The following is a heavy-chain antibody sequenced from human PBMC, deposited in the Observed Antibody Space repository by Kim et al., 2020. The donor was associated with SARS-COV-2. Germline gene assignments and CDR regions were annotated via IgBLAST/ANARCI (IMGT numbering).Heavy chain of an antibody. CDR3: ARDRVPDYGGKEGYGMDV. CDR2: ISSSSSYI. Sequence: GGSLRLSCAASGFTFSSYSMNWVRQAPGKGLEWVSSISSSSSYIYYADSVKGRFTISRDNAKNSLYLQMNSLRAKDTAVYYCARDRVPDYGGKEGYGMDVWGQGTTVTVSS. V-gene: IGHV3-21*01. D-gene: IGHD4-17*01. CDR1: GFTFSSYS. J-gene: IGHJ6*02.